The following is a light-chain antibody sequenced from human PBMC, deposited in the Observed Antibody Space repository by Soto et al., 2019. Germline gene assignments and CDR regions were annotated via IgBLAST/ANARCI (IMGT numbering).Light chain of an antibody. CDR3: QQSYSAPIT. CDR1: QSISNY. Sequence: DIQMTQSPSSLSASVGARVIITCRASQSISNYLNWYQQKPGKAPKLLIFAASSLQSGVPSRFSGSGSGTNFTLTISSLQPEDFAAYYCQQSYSAPITFGQGTRLEIK. V-gene: IGKV1-39*01. CDR2: AAS. J-gene: IGKJ5*01.